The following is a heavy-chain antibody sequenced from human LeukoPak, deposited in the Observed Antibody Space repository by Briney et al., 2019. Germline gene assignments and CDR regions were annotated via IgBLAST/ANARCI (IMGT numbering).Heavy chain of an antibody. J-gene: IGHJ6*03. CDR1: GGSISSGGYY. CDR3: VGVVIIGYYMDV. Sequence: PSETLSLTCTVSGGSISSGGYYWSWIRQPPGKGLEWIGYIYHSGSTYYNPSLKSRVTISVDRSKNQFSLKLSSVTAADTAVYYCVGVVIIGYYMDVWGKGTTVTVSS. V-gene: IGHV4-30-2*01. D-gene: IGHD3-3*01. CDR2: IYHSGST.